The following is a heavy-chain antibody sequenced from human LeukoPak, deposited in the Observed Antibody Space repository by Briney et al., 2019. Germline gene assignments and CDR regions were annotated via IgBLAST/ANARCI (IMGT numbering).Heavy chain of an antibody. V-gene: IGHV4-38-2*02. CDR3: ARERRNGYNWFDY. CDR2: IYHSGST. Sequence: PSETLSLTCTVSGGSISTYYWSWIRQPPGKGLEWIGSIYHSGSTYYNPSLKSRVTISVDTSKNQFSLKLSSVTAADTAVYYCARERRNGYNWFDYWGQGTLVTVSS. CDR1: GGSISTYY. D-gene: IGHD5-24*01. J-gene: IGHJ4*02.